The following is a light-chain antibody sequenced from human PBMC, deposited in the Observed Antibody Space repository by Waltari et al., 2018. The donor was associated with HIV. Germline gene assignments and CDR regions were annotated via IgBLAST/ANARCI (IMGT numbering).Light chain of an antibody. CDR2: KNN. CDR1: RSNIGSNF. Sequence: QSVLTQPPSASGTAGQRVTISCSGSRSNIGSNFAFWYQQFPGSAPKLLIYKNNQRFSGVPGRFSGSKSGTSASLAISGLRSEDEAAYYCAAWDDNLVGHVVFGGGTNLTV. V-gene: IGLV1-47*01. CDR3: AAWDDNLVGHVV. J-gene: IGLJ2*01.